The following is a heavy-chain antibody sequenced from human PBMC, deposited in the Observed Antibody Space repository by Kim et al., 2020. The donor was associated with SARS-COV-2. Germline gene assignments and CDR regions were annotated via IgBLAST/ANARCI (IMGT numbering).Heavy chain of an antibody. J-gene: IGHJ6*02. CDR3: AKDGYGMDV. CDR2: NK. Sequence: NKYNADSMKGRFTIARDNSKNTLDLQMNSLRAEDTAVYYCAKDGYGMDVWGQGTTVTVSS. V-gene: IGHV3-30*02.